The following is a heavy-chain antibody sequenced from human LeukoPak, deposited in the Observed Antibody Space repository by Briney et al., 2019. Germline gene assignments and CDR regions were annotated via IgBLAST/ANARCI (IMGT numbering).Heavy chain of an antibody. CDR2: IKQDGSEK. CDR3: ATPPPGVIVVVPAAPSYYYYMDV. Sequence: GGSLRLSCAASGFTFSSYWMSWVRQAPGKGLEWVANIKQDGSEKYYVDSVKGRFTISRDNAKNSLYLQRNSLRAEDTAVYYCATPPPGVIVVVPAAPSYYYYMDVWGKGTTVTVSS. CDR1: GFTFSSYW. V-gene: IGHV3-7*01. J-gene: IGHJ6*03. D-gene: IGHD2-2*01.